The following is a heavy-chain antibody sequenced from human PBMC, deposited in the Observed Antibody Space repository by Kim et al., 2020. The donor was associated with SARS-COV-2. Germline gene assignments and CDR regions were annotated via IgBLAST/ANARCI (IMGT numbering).Heavy chain of an antibody. J-gene: IGHJ5*02. CDR3: VKEAHLQYNWFDP. V-gene: IGHV3-23*01. CDR1: GFPFSSHA. D-gene: IGHD3-3*02. Sequence: GGSLRLSCAASGFPFSSHAMSWVRQAPGKGLEWVSAISERSDGTYYADSVKGRFTISRDNSKNTLYLQMNSLRAEDTAVYYCVKEAHLQYNWFDPWGQGTVVTVS. CDR2: ISERSDGT.